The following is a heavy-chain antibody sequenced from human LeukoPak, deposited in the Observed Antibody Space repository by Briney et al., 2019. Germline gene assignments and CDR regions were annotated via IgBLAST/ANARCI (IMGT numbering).Heavy chain of an antibody. CDR3: ARGPELLYYYDSSGYYAY. Sequence: SVKVSCKASGGTFSIYAISWVRQAPGQGLEWMGRIIPIFGTANYAQKFQGRVTITTDESTSTAYMELSSLRSEDTAVYYCARGPELLYYYDSSGYYAYWGQGTLVTVSS. J-gene: IGHJ4*02. CDR1: GGTFSIYA. D-gene: IGHD3-22*01. CDR2: IIPIFGTA. V-gene: IGHV1-69*05.